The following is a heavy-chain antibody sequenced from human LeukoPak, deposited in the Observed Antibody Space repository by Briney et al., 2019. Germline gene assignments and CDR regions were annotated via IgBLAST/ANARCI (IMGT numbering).Heavy chain of an antibody. Sequence: PGGSLRLSCAASGFTFSTHAMHWVRQAPGKGLEWVAVISYDGTNKYYADSVKGRFTISRDHSKNTLYLQMNSLRAEDTAVYYCPKDRGMSGNYYDIDSWAQGTLSIVSS. CDR3: PKDRGMSGNYYDIDS. CDR1: GFTFSTHA. J-gene: IGHJ4*02. V-gene: IGHV3-30*18. D-gene: IGHD1-26*01. CDR2: ISYDGTNK.